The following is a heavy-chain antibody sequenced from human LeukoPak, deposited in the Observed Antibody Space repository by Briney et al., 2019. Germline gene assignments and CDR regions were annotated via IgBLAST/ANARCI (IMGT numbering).Heavy chain of an antibody. CDR1: GFAFSDSY. J-gene: IGHJ2*01. CDR2: ISASDSAI. CDR3: ARIVFWSGWYFDL. D-gene: IGHD3-3*01. V-gene: IGHV3-11*01. Sequence: GGSLRLSCAASGFAFSDSYMSWIRQAPGKGLEWISYISASDSAIYYADSVKGRLTISRDNAENSLYLQMNSLRAEDTAVYYCARIVFWSGWYFDLWGRGTQVTVSS.